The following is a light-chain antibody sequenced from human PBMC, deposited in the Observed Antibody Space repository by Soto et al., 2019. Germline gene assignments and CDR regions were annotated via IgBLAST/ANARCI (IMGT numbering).Light chain of an antibody. V-gene: IGKV1-5*01. J-gene: IGKJ1*01. CDR1: QSTSSW. Sequence: DIQMTQSPSTLSASVGDTVTITCRASQSTSSWLAWYQQKPGKAPKVLIYDVSSLESGVPSRFSGSGSGTEFTLTSNSLQPDDFATYYCQQYNTYSGTFGPGTKVEIK. CDR2: DVS. CDR3: QQYNTYSGT.